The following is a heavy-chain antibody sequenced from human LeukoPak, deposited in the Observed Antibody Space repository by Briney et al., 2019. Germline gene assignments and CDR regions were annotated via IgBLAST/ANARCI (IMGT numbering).Heavy chain of an antibody. Sequence: SETLSLTCGIYGESFTDHHLSWIRQPPGKGLKWIGEISHDEGTNYNPSLKSRVTISLDMSKSQFSLRLTSVTAADTAVYYCARGPDSRKAGYWGPGTLVTVSS. CDR3: ARGPDSRKAGY. J-gene: IGHJ4*02. CDR2: ISHDEGT. CDR1: GESFTDHH. D-gene: IGHD1-14*01. V-gene: IGHV4-34*01.